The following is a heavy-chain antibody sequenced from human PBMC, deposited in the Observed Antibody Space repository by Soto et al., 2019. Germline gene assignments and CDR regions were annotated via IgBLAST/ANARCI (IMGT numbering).Heavy chain of an antibody. Sequence: ASVKVSCKASGYTFTSYGISWVRQAPGQGLEWMGWISAYNGNTNYAQKLQGRVTMTTDTSTSTAYMELRSLRSDDTAVYYCACCRGIQVYIYSFNWFDPCGQGTLVTVSS. CDR2: ISAYNGNT. J-gene: IGHJ5*02. CDR3: ACCRGIQVYIYSFNWFDP. CDR1: GYTFTSYG. D-gene: IGHD3-10*01. V-gene: IGHV1-18*01.